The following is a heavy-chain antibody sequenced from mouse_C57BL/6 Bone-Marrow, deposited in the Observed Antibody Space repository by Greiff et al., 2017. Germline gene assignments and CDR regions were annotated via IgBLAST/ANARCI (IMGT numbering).Heavy chain of an antibody. CDR3: ARRDYYGSRYWYFGV. D-gene: IGHD1-1*01. Sequence: QVQLQQSGAELARPGASVKMSCKASGYTFTSYTMHWVKQRPGQGLEWIGYINPSSGYTKYNQKFKDKATLTADKSSSTAYMQLSSLTSEDSAVYYCARRDYYGSRYWYFGVLGTGTTVTVSS. V-gene: IGHV1-4*01. CDR1: GYTFTSYT. J-gene: IGHJ1*03. CDR2: INPSSGYT.